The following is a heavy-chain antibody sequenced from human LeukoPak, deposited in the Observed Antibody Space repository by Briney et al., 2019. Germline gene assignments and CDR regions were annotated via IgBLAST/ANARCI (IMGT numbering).Heavy chain of an antibody. Sequence: SETLSLTCAVYGGSFSGYYWSWIRHPPGRGLEWIAEIDHSGSTHYNPSLKSQVIISVDMSQHQVSLRLNSLTAADTAVYYCARGYTYYGSGSPPGDVWGNGTSVIVSS. CDR3: ARGYTYYGSGSPPGDV. V-gene: IGHV4-34*01. J-gene: IGHJ6*04. CDR2: IDHSGST. CDR1: GGSFSGYY. D-gene: IGHD3-10*01.